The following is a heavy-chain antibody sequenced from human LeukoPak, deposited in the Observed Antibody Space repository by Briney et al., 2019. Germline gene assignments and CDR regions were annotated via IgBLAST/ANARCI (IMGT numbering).Heavy chain of an antibody. V-gene: IGHV3-7*01. D-gene: IGHD4-17*01. CDR1: GFMFSSNW. J-gene: IGHJ4*02. CDR2: INPDGSAK. CDR3: ARLFGTVTTYDY. Sequence: GGSLRLPCAASGFMFSSNWMSWVRQAPGKGLEWVASINPDGSAKYYVDSVKGRFTISRDNAENSLYLQMSSLRAEDTAVYYCARLFGTVTTYDYWGQGTLVAVSS.